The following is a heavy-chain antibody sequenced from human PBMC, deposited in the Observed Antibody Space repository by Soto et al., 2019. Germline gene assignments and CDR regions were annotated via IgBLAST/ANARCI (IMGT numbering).Heavy chain of an antibody. Sequence: QITLKESGPTLVNATQTLTLTCTFSGFSLNTGGVAVGWIRQPPGEALEWLALVFSNDDKRYRPSLRSRLTVTKDTSQNQVVLIMSNMDPVDTATYFCAHRRSPTEYGWDVWGQGTTVTVSS. CDR1: GFSLNTGGVA. J-gene: IGHJ6*02. V-gene: IGHV2-5*01. CDR2: VFSNDDK. CDR3: AHRRSPTEYGWDV.